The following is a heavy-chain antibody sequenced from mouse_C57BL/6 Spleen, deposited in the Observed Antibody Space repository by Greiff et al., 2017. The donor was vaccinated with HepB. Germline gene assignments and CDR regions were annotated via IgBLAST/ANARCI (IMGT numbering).Heavy chain of an antibody. Sequence: QVQLQQSGAELVRPGASVTLSCKASGYTFTDYEMHWVKQTPVHGLEWIGAIDPETGGTAYNQKFKGKAILTADKSSSTAYMELRSLPSEDSAVYYCTRSSLRFDYWGQGTTLTVSS. CDR3: TRSSLRFDY. D-gene: IGHD1-1*01. J-gene: IGHJ2*01. CDR1: GYTFTDYE. V-gene: IGHV1-15*01. CDR2: IDPETGGT.